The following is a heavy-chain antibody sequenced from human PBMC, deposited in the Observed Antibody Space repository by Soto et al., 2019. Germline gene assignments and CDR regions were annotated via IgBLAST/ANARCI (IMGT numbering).Heavy chain of an antibody. J-gene: IGHJ5*01. CDR2: VYYRGSI. CDR3: ARVTFRPKWFDS. V-gene: IGHV4-30-4*01. CDR1: GGSISRADYY. D-gene: IGHD5-18*01. Sequence: QVQLQESGPGLVKPSETLSLTCNVSGGSISRADYYWSWIRQPPGKGLELIGYVYYRGSIYYNPSLESRISISVDTSRNQFSLKMTYVTAADTAMYFCARVTFRPKWFDSWGQGTLVTVSS.